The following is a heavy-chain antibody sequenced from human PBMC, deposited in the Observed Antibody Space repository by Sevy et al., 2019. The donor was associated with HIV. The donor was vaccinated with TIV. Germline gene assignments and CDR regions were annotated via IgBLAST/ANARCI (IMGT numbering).Heavy chain of an antibody. CDR3: ASQPGYRSTYYGFSLSRTFDS. CDR2: IYHSGNT. CDR1: GGSITSNNYY. Sequence: SETLSLTCSVSGGSITSNNYYWGWIRQPPGKGLEWIGSIYHSGNTYYNPSLKSRVTVSVDTSMGHFSLKVTSVAASDTAVYFCASQPGYRSTYYGFSLSRTFDSWGPGTLVTVSS. V-gene: IGHV4-39*01. J-gene: IGHJ4*02. D-gene: IGHD6-19*01.